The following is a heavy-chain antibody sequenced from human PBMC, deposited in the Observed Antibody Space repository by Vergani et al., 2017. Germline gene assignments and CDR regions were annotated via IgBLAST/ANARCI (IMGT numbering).Heavy chain of an antibody. J-gene: IGHJ6*02. CDR1: GGSFSGYY. Sequence: QVQLPQWGAGLLKPSETLSLTCAVYGGSFSGYYWSWIRQPPGKGLEWIGEINHSGSTNYNPSLKSRVTISVDTSKNQFSLKLSSVTAADTAVYYCARQYCGGDCYRPDYYYYGMDVWGQGTTVTVSS. V-gene: IGHV4-34*01. D-gene: IGHD2-21*02. CDR2: INHSGST. CDR3: ARQYCGGDCYRPDYYYYGMDV.